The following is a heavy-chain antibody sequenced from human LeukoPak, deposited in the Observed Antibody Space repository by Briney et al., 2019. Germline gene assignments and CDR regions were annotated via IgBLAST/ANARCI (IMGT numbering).Heavy chain of an antibody. Sequence: ASVKVSCKASGYTFINYGITWVRQAPGQGLEWMGWVSAYADITNYVQKFQGRVSMTTDTSTNTAYMELRSLRPDDTAVYYCARDCIGCHGFDYWGQGTLVTVSS. D-gene: IGHD2-15*01. CDR2: VSAYADIT. V-gene: IGHV1-18*01. J-gene: IGHJ4*02. CDR3: ARDCIGCHGFDY. CDR1: GYTFINYG.